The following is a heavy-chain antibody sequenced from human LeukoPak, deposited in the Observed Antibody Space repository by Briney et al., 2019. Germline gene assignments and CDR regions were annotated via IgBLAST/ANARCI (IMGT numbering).Heavy chain of an antibody. Sequence: GGSLRLSCAASGFTFSSYSMNWVRQAPGKGLEWVSSISSSSSYIYYADSVKGRFTISRDNAKNSLYLQMNSLRAEDTAVYYCARDHSYSYGLDYWGQGTLVTVSS. V-gene: IGHV3-21*01. D-gene: IGHD5-18*01. CDR3: ARDHSYSYGLDY. CDR1: GFTFSSYS. J-gene: IGHJ4*02. CDR2: ISSSSSYI.